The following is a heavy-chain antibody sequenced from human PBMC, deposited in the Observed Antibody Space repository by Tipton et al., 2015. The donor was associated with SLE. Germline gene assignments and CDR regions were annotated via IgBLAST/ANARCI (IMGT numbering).Heavy chain of an antibody. D-gene: IGHD1-14*01. Sequence: TLSLTCTVSGGSISSSSYYWGWIRQPPGKGLEWIGSIYYSGSTYYNPSLKSRVTISVDTSKNQFSLKLSSVTAADTAVYYCARGPRMGWFDPWGQGTLVTVSS. J-gene: IGHJ5*02. CDR3: ARGPRMGWFDP. V-gene: IGHV4-39*07. CDR2: IYYSGST. CDR1: GGSISSSSYY.